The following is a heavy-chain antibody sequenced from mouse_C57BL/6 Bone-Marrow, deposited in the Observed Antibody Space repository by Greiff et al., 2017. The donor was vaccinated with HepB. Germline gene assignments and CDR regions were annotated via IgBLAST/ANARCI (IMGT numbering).Heavy chain of an antibody. CDR3: ARGCRGDY. D-gene: IGHD6-5*01. CDR1: GYTFTDYY. CDR2: INPNNGGT. V-gene: IGHV1-26*01. Sequence: VQLQQSGPELVKPGASVKISCKASGYTFTDYYMNWVKQSHGKSLEWIGDINPNNGGTSYNQKFKGKATLTVDKSSSTAYMELRSLTSEDSAVYYCARGCRGDYWGQGTTLTVSS. J-gene: IGHJ2*01.